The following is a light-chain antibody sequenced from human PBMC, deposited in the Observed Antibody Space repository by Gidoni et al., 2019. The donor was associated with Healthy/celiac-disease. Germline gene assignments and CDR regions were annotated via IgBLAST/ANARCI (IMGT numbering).Light chain of an antibody. J-gene: IGKJ2*02. CDR3: KQSYSTPRT. Sequence: DIQMTLSPSSLSASVRDRVTITCRASQSSSSYLNWYQQKPGNAPKLLIYAASSSQSGVPSRFSGSGSGTDFTLNISSLQPEDVATYYCKQSYSTPRTFGQGTKLEIK. CDR1: QSSSSY. V-gene: IGKV1-39*01. CDR2: AAS.